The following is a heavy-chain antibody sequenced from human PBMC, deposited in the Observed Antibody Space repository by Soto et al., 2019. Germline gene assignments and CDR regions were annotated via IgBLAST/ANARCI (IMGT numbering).Heavy chain of an antibody. CDR1: GFTFSSYA. D-gene: IGHD6-6*01. CDR3: AKEAIAARPYYFDY. J-gene: IGHJ4*02. CDR2: ISASGAYT. V-gene: IGHV3-23*01. Sequence: GGSLRLSCAASGFTFSSYAVSWARQTPGKGLGWVSTISASGAYTYYADSVKGRFTISRDNSKNTLYLQMRSLRAGDTATYYCAKEAIAARPYYFDYWGQGTLVPVYS.